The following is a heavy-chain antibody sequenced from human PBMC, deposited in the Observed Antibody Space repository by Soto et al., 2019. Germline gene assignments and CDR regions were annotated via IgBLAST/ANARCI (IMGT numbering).Heavy chain of an antibody. J-gene: IGHJ6*02. V-gene: IGHV5-51*01. CDR1: GFNFSRFW. Sequence: GESLKISCKGSGFNFSRFWIGWVRQMPGKGLEWMGIIYPGDSDTRYSPSFLGRVTISADKSLSTGDLQWSSLDASDTAMHYCARGSLAAGTPYAPYYYYGIDVCSQGTTVPVS. CDR3: ARGSLAAGTPYAPYYYYGIDV. D-gene: IGHD1-7*01. CDR2: IYPGDSDT.